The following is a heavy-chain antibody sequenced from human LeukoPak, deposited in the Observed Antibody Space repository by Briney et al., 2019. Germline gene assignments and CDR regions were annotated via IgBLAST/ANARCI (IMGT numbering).Heavy chain of an antibody. J-gene: IGHJ4*02. CDR2: KQDGSEK. CDR3: AREPGGYFDWLLPLDY. D-gene: IGHD3-9*01. V-gene: IGHV3-7*04. Sequence: KQDGSEKYYVDSVKGRFTISRDNAKNSLYLQMNSLRAEDTAVYYCAREPGGYFDWLLPLDYWGQGTLVTVSS.